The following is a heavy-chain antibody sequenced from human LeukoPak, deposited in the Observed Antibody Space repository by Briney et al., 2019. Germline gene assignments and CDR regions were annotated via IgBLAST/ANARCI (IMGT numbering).Heavy chain of an antibody. V-gene: IGHV3-30-3*01. D-gene: IGHD5-18*01. Sequence: PGGSLRLSCAASGFTFSSYAMHWVRQAPGKGLEWVAVISYDGSNKYYADSVKGRFTISRDNSKNTLYLQMNSLRAEDTAVYYCARENTAMVSNFDYWGQGTLVTVSS. CDR1: GFTFSSYA. CDR2: ISYDGSNK. CDR3: ARENTAMVSNFDY. J-gene: IGHJ4*02.